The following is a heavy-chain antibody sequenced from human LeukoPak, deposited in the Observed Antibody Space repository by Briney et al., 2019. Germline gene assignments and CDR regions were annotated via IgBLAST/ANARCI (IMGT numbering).Heavy chain of an antibody. Sequence: ASVKVSCKASGYCFTGYYMHWVRQAPGQGLEWMGWINPNSGGTNYAQKFQGRVTMTRDTSISTAYMELSRLRSDDTAVYDCARAKAIIMVRGVMGGYWGQGTLVTVSS. CDR1: GYCFTGYY. D-gene: IGHD3-10*01. CDR2: INPNSGGT. CDR3: ARAKAIIMVRGVMGGY. V-gene: IGHV1-2*02. J-gene: IGHJ4*02.